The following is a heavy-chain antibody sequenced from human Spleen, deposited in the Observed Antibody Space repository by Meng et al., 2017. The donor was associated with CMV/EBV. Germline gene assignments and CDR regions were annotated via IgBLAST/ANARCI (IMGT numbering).Heavy chain of an antibody. CDR1: GFTFSSYW. J-gene: IGHJ6*02. CDR3: TGIGSTSFGPMDV. CDR2: IKQDGCEK. V-gene: IGHV3-7*01. Sequence: GESLKISCAASGFTFSSYWMTWARQAPGKGLEWVANIKQDGCEKYYVDSVKGRFTISRDNAKNSLYLQMNSLRAEDTAVYYCTGIGSTSFGPMDVWGQGTTVTVSS. D-gene: IGHD2-2*01.